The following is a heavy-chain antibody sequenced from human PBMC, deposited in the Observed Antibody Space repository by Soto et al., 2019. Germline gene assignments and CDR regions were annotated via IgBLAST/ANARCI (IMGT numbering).Heavy chain of an antibody. J-gene: IGHJ3*02. CDR2: IRDRTNGYAT. CDR3: TRVDATGDRAFDI. Sequence: EVQLVESGGGLVQPGGSLRLSCAASGFSISGSGIHWVRQASGKGLEWVARIRDRTNGYATGFAASVQGRFSISRDDSKNKAFLQMNSLNAEDTAVYYCTRVDATGDRAFDIWGQGTMVTVSS. D-gene: IGHD1-1*01. CDR1: GFSISGSG. V-gene: IGHV3-73*01.